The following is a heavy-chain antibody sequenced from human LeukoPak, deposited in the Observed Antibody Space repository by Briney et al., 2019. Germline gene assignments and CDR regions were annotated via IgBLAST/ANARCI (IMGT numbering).Heavy chain of an antibody. CDR1: GGSLSNY. D-gene: IGHD1-26*01. CDR3: ARDGSGSYQEYFDY. Sequence: SETLSLTCTVSGGSLSNYWRWIRQPPRKGLEWIGFIYYSGSTNYNPSLKSRVTISVDTCKNQFSLKLSSVTAADTAVYYCARDGSGSYQEYFDYWGQGTLVTVSS. J-gene: IGHJ4*02. CDR2: IYYSGST. V-gene: IGHV4-59*01.